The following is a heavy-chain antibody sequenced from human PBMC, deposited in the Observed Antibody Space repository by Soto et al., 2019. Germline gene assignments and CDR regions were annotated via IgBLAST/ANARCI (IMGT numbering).Heavy chain of an antibody. Sequence: SETLSLTCSVSGGSISSYYWSWIRQPPGKGLEWIGYIFYSGRSGSTNYNPSLKSRVTISVETPKNQLSLKLSSVTAADTAVYYCARTALGWFDPWGQGTLVTVSS. V-gene: IGHV4-59*01. CDR3: ARTALGWFDP. J-gene: IGHJ5*02. D-gene: IGHD2-21*02. CDR2: IFYSGRSGST. CDR1: GGSISSYY.